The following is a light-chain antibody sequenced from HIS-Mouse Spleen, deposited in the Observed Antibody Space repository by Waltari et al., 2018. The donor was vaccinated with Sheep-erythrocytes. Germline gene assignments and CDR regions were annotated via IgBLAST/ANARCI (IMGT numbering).Light chain of an antibody. Sequence: DIQLTQSPSFLPASVGDRVTITCRASQDISNYLNWYQQKPGKAPKLLIYDASNLETGVPSRFSGSGSGTDFTFTISSLQPEDIATYYCQQYDNLPYTFGQGTKLEIK. CDR3: QQYDNLPYT. V-gene: IGKV1-33*01. CDR1: QDISNY. J-gene: IGKJ2*01. CDR2: DAS.